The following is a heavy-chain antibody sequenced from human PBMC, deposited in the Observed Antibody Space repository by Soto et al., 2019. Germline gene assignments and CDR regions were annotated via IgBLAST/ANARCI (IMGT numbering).Heavy chain of an antibody. J-gene: IGHJ4*02. Sequence: QLQLQESGPGLVKPSETLSLTCTVSGGSISSSSYYWGWIRQPPGKGLEWIGSIYYSGSTYYNPSLKSRVTISVDTSKNQFSLKLSSVTAADTAVYYCASLYSSGWYGGGYWGQGTLVTVSS. V-gene: IGHV4-39*01. D-gene: IGHD6-19*01. CDR2: IYYSGST. CDR3: ASLYSSGWYGGGY. CDR1: GGSISSSSYY.